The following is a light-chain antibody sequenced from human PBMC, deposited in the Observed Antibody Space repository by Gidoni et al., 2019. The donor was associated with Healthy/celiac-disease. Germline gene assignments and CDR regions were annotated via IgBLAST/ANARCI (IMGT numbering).Light chain of an antibody. CDR1: QSVSSSY. CDR3: QQYGSPST. V-gene: IGKV3-20*01. J-gene: IGKJ1*01. Sequence: VLTHSPGTLSLSPGERATLSCRASQSVSSSYLAWYQQKPGQAHRLLIYGACSRAAGSPDRFSGSGSGTDFTLTSSRLAAEVFAVYYCQQYGSPSTFGQGTKVEIK. CDR2: GAC.